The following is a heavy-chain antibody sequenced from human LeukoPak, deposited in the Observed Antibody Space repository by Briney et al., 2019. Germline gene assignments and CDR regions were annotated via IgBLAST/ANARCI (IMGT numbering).Heavy chain of an antibody. J-gene: IGHJ6*02. D-gene: IGHD3-10*01. Sequence: PSETLSLTCTVSGGSISSSSYYWGWIRQPPGKGLEWIGSIYYSGSIYYNPSLKSRVTISVDTSKNQFSLELSSVTAADTAVYYCARRFYGSGNGMDVWGQGTTVTVSS. CDR3: ARRFYGSGNGMDV. V-gene: IGHV4-39*01. CDR1: GGSISSSSYY. CDR2: IYYSGSI.